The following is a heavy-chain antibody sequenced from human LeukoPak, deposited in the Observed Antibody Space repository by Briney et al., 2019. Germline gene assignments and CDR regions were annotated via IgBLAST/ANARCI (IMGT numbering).Heavy chain of an antibody. CDR1: GGSISSSSYY. CDR3: ARPYYYDSSGYIFDY. V-gene: IGHV4-39*01. Sequence: PSETLSLTCTVSGGSISSSSYYWGWIRQPPGKGLERIGSIYYSGSTYYNPSLKSRVTISVDTSKNQFSLKQSSVTAADTAVYYCARPYYYDSSGYIFDYWGQGTLVTVSS. CDR2: IYYSGST. J-gene: IGHJ4*02. D-gene: IGHD3-22*01.